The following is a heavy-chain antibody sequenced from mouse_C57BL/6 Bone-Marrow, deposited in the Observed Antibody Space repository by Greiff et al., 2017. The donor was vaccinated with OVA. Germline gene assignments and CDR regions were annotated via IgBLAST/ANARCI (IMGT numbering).Heavy chain of an antibody. D-gene: IGHD3-2*02. Sequence: QVQLQQSGPELVKPGASVKISCKASGYAFSSSWMNWVKQRPGKGLEWIGRIYPGDGDTNYNGKFKGKATLTADKSSSTAYMHLSSLTAEDSAVYFCARGEPAQGYFDYWGQGTTLTVSS. J-gene: IGHJ2*01. CDR1: GYAFSSSW. CDR2: IYPGDGDT. CDR3: ARGEPAQGYFDY. V-gene: IGHV1-82*01.